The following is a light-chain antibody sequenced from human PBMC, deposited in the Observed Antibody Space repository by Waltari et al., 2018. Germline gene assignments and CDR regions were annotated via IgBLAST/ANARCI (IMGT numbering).Light chain of an antibody. CDR2: AAS. V-gene: IGKV1-9*01. J-gene: IGKJ2*01. CDR1: QGISSY. CDR3: QQLNSYLPYT. Sequence: DIQLTQSPSFLSASVGDRVTITCRASQGISSYLAWYQQKPGKAPKLLIYAASTLQSGVPSRFSGSGSGTEFTFTISSLQPEDFATYYCQQLNSYLPYTFGQGTKLEIK.